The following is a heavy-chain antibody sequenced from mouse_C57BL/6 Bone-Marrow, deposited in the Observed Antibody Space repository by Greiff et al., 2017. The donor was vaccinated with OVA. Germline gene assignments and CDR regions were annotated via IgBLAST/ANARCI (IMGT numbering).Heavy chain of an antibody. CDR1: GYAFSSSW. Sequence: QVQLQQSGPELVKPGASVKISCKASGYAFSSSWMNWVKQRPGKGLEWIGRIYPGDGDTNYNGKFKGKATLTADKSSSTAYMQLSSLTSEDSAVYFCARRDYGSRREFDYWGQGTTLTVSS. CDR2: IYPGDGDT. CDR3: ARRDYGSRREFDY. V-gene: IGHV1-82*01. D-gene: IGHD1-1*01. J-gene: IGHJ2*01.